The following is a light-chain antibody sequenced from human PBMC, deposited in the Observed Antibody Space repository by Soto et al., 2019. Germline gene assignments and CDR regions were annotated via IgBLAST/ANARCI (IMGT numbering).Light chain of an antibody. CDR3: LLYFGSSQI. J-gene: IGLJ2*01. CDR1: TGAVTSDSY. Sequence: QAVVTQEPSLTGSPGGTVTLTCASSTGAVTSDSYPNWVQQKPGQAPRALIYSTSNSHSWTPARFSGSLLGGKAALTLSGVQPEDEAEYYCLLYFGSSQIFGGGTKLTVL. V-gene: IGLV7-43*01. CDR2: STS.